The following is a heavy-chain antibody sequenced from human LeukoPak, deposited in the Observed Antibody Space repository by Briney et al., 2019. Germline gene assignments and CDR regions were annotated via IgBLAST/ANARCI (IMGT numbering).Heavy chain of an antibody. CDR3: ARVSGYYDILTGYYLS. CDR1: GYTFTSYG. D-gene: IGHD3-9*01. CDR2: ISAYNGNT. J-gene: IGHJ5*02. Sequence: ASVKVSCKASGYTFTSYGISWVRQAPGQGLEWMGWISAYNGNTNYAQKLQGRVTMTTDTSTSTAYMELRGLRSDDTAVYYCARVSGYYDILTGYYLSWGQGTLVTVSS. V-gene: IGHV1-18*01.